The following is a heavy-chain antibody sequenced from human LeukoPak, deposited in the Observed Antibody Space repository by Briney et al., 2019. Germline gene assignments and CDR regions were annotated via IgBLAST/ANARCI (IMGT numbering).Heavy chain of an antibody. Sequence: ASVEVSCKASGCTFTGYYMHWVRQAPGQGLEWMGWINPNSGGTNYAQKFQGRVTMTRDTSISTAYMELSRLRSDDTAVYYCARMGRKRYYGSGSVDYWGRGTLVTVSS. CDR3: ARMGRKRYYGSGSVDY. CDR2: INPNSGGT. D-gene: IGHD3-10*01. V-gene: IGHV1-2*02. CDR1: GCTFTGYY. J-gene: IGHJ4*02.